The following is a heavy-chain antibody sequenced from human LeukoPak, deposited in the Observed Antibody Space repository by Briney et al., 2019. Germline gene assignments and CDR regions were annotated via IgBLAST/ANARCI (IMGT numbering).Heavy chain of an antibody. Sequence: GGSLRLSCAASGFTFSTSAMNWVRQAPGKGLEWVSSINQGATHIYYADSVRGRFTISRDNAKNSLYLQMSSLRAEDTAVYYCARSLPRYCSSTSCPYYYYYYMDVWGKGTTVTVSS. V-gene: IGHV3-21*01. CDR1: GFTFSTSA. D-gene: IGHD2-2*01. J-gene: IGHJ6*03. CDR3: ARSLPRYCSSTSCPYYYYYYMDV. CDR2: INQGATHI.